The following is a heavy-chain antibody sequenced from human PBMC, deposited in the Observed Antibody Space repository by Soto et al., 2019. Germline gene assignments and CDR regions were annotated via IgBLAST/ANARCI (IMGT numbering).Heavy chain of an antibody. V-gene: IGHV4-59*08. Sequence: QVQLQESGPGLVKPSETLSLTCTVSGGSISSYYWSWIRQPPGKGLEWIGYIYYSGSTNYNPSLQSRVTISVDTSKNQFSLKLGSVTAADTAVYYGARHHDSWGQGTLVTVSS. CDR3: ARHHDS. CDR1: GGSISSYY. J-gene: IGHJ4*02. CDR2: IYYSGST.